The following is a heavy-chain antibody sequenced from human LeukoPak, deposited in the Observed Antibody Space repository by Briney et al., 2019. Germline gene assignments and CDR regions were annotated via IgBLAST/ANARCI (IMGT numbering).Heavy chain of an antibody. CDR2: IYYSGSP. V-gene: IGHV4-59*01. D-gene: IGHD6-13*01. CDR1: GGSISSYY. Sequence: SETLSLTCTVSGGSISSYYWRWIRQPPGKGLEWIGYIYYSGSPNYNPSLKSRVNISLDPSKHQFSLKLISVPAAHTAVYYCAREAVIAAAGTGGLNGFDPWGQGTLVTVSS. CDR3: AREAVIAAAGTGGLNGFDP. J-gene: IGHJ5*02.